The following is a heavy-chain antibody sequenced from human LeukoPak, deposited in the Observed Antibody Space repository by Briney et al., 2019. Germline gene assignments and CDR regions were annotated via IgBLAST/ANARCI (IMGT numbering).Heavy chain of an antibody. Sequence: GGSLRLSCTASGFTLGDYVVSWFRQAPEKGLGWVGFIRSKAYRGTTEYAASVKGRFTISRDDSHGIAYLQMNSLKTEDTAVFYCTRKPPHYDILAGDDFDIWGQGTMVTVSS. CDR2: IRSKAYRGTT. CDR1: GFTLGDYV. V-gene: IGHV3-49*03. CDR3: TRKPPHYDILAGDDFDI. D-gene: IGHD3-9*01. J-gene: IGHJ3*02.